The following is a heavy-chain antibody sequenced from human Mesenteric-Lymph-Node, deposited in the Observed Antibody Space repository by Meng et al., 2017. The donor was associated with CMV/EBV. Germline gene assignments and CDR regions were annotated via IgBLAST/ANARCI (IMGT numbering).Heavy chain of an antibody. CDR3: AKDANYYDRSGYYDIDV. D-gene: IGHD3-22*01. CDR2: IVYDGSNT. CDR1: GFTFSTYA. J-gene: IGHJ6*02. Sequence: GGSLRLSCAASGFTFSTYAMSWVRQAPGKGLEWVAFIVYDGSNTYYADSVKGRFTTSRDNSKNMSYLQMNSRRADDTALYYCAKDANYYDRSGYYDIDVWGQGTTVTVSS. V-gene: IGHV3-30*02.